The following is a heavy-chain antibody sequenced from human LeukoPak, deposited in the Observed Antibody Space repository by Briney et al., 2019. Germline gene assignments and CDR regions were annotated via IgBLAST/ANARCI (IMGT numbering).Heavy chain of an antibody. D-gene: IGHD3-22*01. CDR1: GFTFSSYS. Sequence: GGSLRLSCAASGFTFSSYSMNWVRQAPGKGLEWVSYISSSSSTIYYADSVKGRFTISRDNAKNSLYLQMNSLRDEDTAVYYCASPGPISSGDAFDIWGQGTMVTVSS. CDR3: ASPGPISSGDAFDI. CDR2: ISSSSSTI. J-gene: IGHJ3*02. V-gene: IGHV3-48*02.